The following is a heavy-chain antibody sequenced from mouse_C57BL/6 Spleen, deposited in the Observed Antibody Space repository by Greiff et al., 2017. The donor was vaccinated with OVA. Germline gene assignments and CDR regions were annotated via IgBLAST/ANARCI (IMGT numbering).Heavy chain of an antibody. V-gene: IGHV3-6*01. CDR2: ISYDGSN. CDR1: GYSITSGYY. D-gene: IGHD1-2*01. CDR3: ARVDYGLYYFGC. Sequence: EVQRVESGPGLVKPSQSLSLTCSVTGYSITSGYYWNWMRQVPGNKLEWMGYISYDGSNNYNPSLKNRITITRDTSKNQVFLKLNSVTTEDTATYYCARVDYGLYYFGCWGQGTTLTVST. J-gene: IGHJ2*01.